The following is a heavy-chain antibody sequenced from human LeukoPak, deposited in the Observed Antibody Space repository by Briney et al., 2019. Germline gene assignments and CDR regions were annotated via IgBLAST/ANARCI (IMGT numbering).Heavy chain of an antibody. Sequence: GGSLRLSCADPGFTFSSYAMSWVRQAPGQGLEWVSSISGSGGSTYYADSVKGRFTISRDNSKNTLYLQMNSLRGEDTAVYYCAKDREGTIADYFDYWGQGTLVTVSS. CDR1: GFTFSSYA. J-gene: IGHJ4*02. D-gene: IGHD1-7*01. CDR2: ISGSGGST. CDR3: AKDREGTIADYFDY. V-gene: IGHV3-23*01.